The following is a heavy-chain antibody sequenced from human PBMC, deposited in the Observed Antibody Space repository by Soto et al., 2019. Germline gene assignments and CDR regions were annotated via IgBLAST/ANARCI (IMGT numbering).Heavy chain of an antibody. CDR1: GYTFTSYY. CDR3: ARDGETWIPLWLRRSGGYFDY. Sequence: QVQLVQSGAEVKKPGASVKVSCKASGYTFTSYYMHWVRQAPGQGLEWMGIINPSGGSTSYAQKYQGRVTMTRDTSTSTVYMVLSSLRSEDTAVYYCARDGETWIPLWLRRSGGYFDYWGQGTLVTVSS. V-gene: IGHV1-46*01. D-gene: IGHD5-18*01. J-gene: IGHJ4*02. CDR2: INPSGGST.